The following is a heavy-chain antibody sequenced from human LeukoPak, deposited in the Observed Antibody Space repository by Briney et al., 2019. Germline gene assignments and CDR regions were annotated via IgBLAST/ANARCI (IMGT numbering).Heavy chain of an antibody. Sequence: GGSLRLSCAASGFTVSSNYMSWVRQAPGKGLEWVSVIYSGGSTYYADSVKGRFTISRDNSKNTLYLQMNSLRAEDTAVYYCAKDSETMEFDYWGQGTLVTVSS. V-gene: IGHV3-66*01. CDR3: AKDSETMEFDY. D-gene: IGHD2-8*01. CDR2: IYSGGST. CDR1: GFTVSSNY. J-gene: IGHJ4*02.